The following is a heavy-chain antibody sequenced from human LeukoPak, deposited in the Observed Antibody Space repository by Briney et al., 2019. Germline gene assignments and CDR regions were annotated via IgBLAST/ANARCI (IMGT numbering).Heavy chain of an antibody. CDR3: ARSPNYSGSYDY. CDR2: INAGNGNT. D-gene: IGHD1-26*01. Sequence: EASVTVSCTASGYTFTSYAMHWVRQAPGQRLEWMGWINAGNGNTKYSQKFQGRVTITRDTSASTAYMELSSLRSEDTAVYYCARSPNYSGSYDYWGQGTLVTVSS. CDR1: GYTFTSYA. V-gene: IGHV1-3*01. J-gene: IGHJ4*02.